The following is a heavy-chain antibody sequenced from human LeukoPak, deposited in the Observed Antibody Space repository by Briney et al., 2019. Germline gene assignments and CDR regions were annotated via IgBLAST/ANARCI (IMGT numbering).Heavy chain of an antibody. V-gene: IGHV1-69*06. Sequence: GASVKVSCKASGGTFSSYAISWVRQAPGQGLEWMGGIIPIFGTANYAQKFQGRVTITADKSTSTAYMELSSLRPEDTAVYYCARDQPYCSGGSCYDAFDIWGQGTMVTVSS. D-gene: IGHD2-15*01. J-gene: IGHJ3*02. CDR3: ARDQPYCSGGSCYDAFDI. CDR2: IIPIFGTA. CDR1: GGTFSSYA.